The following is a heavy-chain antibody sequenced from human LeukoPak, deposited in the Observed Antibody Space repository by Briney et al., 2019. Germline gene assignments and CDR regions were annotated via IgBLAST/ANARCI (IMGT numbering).Heavy chain of an antibody. CDR1: GFTFSSYA. CDR2: ISSNWGST. J-gene: IGHJ4*02. D-gene: IGHD5-18*01. V-gene: IGHV3-64*01. CDR3: AKGRGQLWPPYNY. Sequence: GGSLRLSCAASGFTFSSYAMHCVRQAPGKGLEYVSAISSNWGSTYYANSVKGRFNISRDNSKNTLYLQMGSLRAEDMAVYYCAKGRGQLWPPYNYWGQGTLVTVSS.